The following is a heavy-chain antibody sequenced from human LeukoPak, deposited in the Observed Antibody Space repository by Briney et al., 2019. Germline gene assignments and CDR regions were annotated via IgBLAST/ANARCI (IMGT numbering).Heavy chain of an antibody. CDR1: GYTFTSYY. J-gene: IGHJ4*02. CDR2: INPSGGST. CDR3: ARFSSYIAVKNYFDY. D-gene: IGHD6-19*01. Sequence: ASVKVSCKASGYTFTSYYMHWVRQAPGQGLEWMGIINPSGGSTSYAQKFQGRVTMTRDMSTSTVYMELSSLRSEDTAVYYCARFSSYIAVKNYFDYWGQGTLVTASS. V-gene: IGHV1-46*01.